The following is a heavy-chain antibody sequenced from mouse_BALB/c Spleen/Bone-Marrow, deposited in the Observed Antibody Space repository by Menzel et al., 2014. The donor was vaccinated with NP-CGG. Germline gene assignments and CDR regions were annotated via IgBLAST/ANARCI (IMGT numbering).Heavy chain of an antibody. J-gene: IGHJ2*01. Sequence: EVMLVESEGDLVQPGGSVKLCCAASGFTFSSYGMSWVRQTPDKRLEWVATISSGGSYPYYPDSEKVRFTISRDDAKNTLYLQMSSLKAEDTAMYYCARQTYYDYDGYVGYWGQGTTLTVSS. D-gene: IGHD2-4*01. V-gene: IGHV5-6*01. CDR2: ISSGGSYP. CDR3: ARQTYYDYDGYVGY. CDR1: GFTFSSYG.